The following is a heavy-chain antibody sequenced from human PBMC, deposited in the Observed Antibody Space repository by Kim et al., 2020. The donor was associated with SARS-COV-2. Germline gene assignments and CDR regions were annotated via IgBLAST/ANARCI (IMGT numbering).Heavy chain of an antibody. CDR3: ARDVDCSSTSCPFQH. Sequence: QRIQGRVTMTTDTSTSTAYMELRSLRSDDTAVYYCARDVDCSSTSCPFQHWGQGTLVTVSS. D-gene: IGHD2-2*01. J-gene: IGHJ1*01. V-gene: IGHV1-18*01.